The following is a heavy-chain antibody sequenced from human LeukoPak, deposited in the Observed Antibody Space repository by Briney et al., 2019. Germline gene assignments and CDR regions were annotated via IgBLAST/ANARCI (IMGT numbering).Heavy chain of an antibody. Sequence: PGGSLRLSCAASGFTFSSYAMHWVRQAPGKGLEWVAVISYDGSNKYYADSVKGRFTISRDNSKNTLYLQMNSLRAEDTAVYYCARVWDLGYCSSTSCPPNDAFDIWGQGTMVTVSS. D-gene: IGHD2-2*01. CDR1: GFTFSSYA. J-gene: IGHJ3*02. V-gene: IGHV3-30-3*01. CDR3: ARVWDLGYCSSTSCPPNDAFDI. CDR2: ISYDGSNK.